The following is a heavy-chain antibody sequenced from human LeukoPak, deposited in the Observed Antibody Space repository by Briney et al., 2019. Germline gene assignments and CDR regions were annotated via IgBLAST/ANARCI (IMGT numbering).Heavy chain of an antibody. Sequence: SETLSLTCAVSGGSFSGYYWSWIRQPPGKGLEWIGEINHSGSTNYNPSLKSRVTISVDTSKSQLSLKLSSVTAADTAVYYCAMPDYGSGSFPYMDVWGKGTTVTVSS. J-gene: IGHJ6*03. CDR2: INHSGST. CDR3: AMPDYGSGSFPYMDV. D-gene: IGHD3-10*01. V-gene: IGHV4-34*01. CDR1: GGSFSGYY.